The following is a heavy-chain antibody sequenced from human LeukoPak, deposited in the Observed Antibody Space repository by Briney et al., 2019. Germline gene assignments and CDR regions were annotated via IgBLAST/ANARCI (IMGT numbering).Heavy chain of an antibody. CDR3: ARDFGMVQGVISRELPY. Sequence: GGSLRLSCAASGFTFSSYWMSWVRQAPGKGLEWVANIKQDGSEKYYVDSVKGRFTISRDNAKNSLYLQMNSLRAEDTAVYYCARDFGMVQGVISRELPYWGQGTLVTVSS. CDR2: IKQDGSEK. J-gene: IGHJ4*02. D-gene: IGHD3-10*01. CDR1: GFTFSSYW. V-gene: IGHV3-7*01.